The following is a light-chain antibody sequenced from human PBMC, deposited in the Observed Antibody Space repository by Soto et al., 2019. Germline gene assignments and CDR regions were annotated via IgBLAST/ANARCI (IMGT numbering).Light chain of an antibody. J-gene: IGLJ1*01. CDR2: DVS. CDR1: SSDVGGYNY. V-gene: IGLV2-14*03. Sequence: QSVRTQPAYEWGSPGQSITISYTGTSSDVGGYNYVSWYQHHPGKAPKLMIYDVSNRPSGVSNRFSGSKSGNTASLTISGLQPEDEADYYCSSYTTSNTRQIVFGTGTKVTVL. CDR3: SSYTTSNTRQIV.